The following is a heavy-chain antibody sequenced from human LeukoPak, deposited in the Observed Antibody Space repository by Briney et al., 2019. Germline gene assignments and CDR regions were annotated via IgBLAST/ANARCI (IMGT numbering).Heavy chain of an antibody. CDR3: ARGDSSSWYYFDF. CDR2: IYSSGST. J-gene: IGHJ4*02. D-gene: IGHD6-13*01. V-gene: IGHV4-4*07. CDR1: GGSISDYY. Sequence: NPSETLSLTCTVSGGSISDYYWSWIRQLAGKGLEWIGRIYSSGSTNYNPSLKSRLTMSVDTSKNQFSLKLSSVTAADTAVYYCARGDSSSWYYFDFWGQGTLVTASS.